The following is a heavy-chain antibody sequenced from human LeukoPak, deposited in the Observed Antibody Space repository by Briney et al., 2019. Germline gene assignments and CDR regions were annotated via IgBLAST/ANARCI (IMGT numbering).Heavy chain of an antibody. J-gene: IGHJ6*03. CDR3: AKSSRYYYYMDV. V-gene: IGHV3-23*01. Sequence: GGSLRLSCAASGFTFSSYAMSWVRQAPGKGLEWVSGISGSGYSTYYADSVKGRFNISRDISKNTLYLQMNSLRAEDTAVYYCAKSSRYYYYMDVWGKGTTVTVSS. CDR1: GFTFSSYA. CDR2: ISGSGYST.